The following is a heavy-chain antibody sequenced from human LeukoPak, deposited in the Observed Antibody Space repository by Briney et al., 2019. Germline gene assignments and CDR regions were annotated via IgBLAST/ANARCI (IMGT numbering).Heavy chain of an antibody. Sequence: SGTLSLTCTVSGGSISSSSYYWGWIRQPPGKGLEWIGSIYYSGSTYYNPSLKSRVTISVDTSKNQFSLKLSSVTAADTAVYYCASLYSSSHYWGQGSLVTVSS. D-gene: IGHD6-6*01. CDR2: IYYSGST. V-gene: IGHV4-39*07. CDR3: ASLYSSSHY. J-gene: IGHJ4*02. CDR1: GGSISSSSYY.